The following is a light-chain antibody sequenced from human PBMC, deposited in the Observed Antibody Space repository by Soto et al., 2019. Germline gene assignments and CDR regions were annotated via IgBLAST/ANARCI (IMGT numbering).Light chain of an antibody. V-gene: IGKV3-15*01. J-gene: IGKJ4*01. CDR2: VVS. CDR1: QSIGGD. CDR3: QHYNHWPRLT. Sequence: EIVMTQSPATLSVSHGERATLSCRASQSIGGDLAWFQQKPGQAPRLLIYVVSTRATGIPARFSGSGSGTEFTLNISNLQSEDFAVYYCQHYNHWPRLTFGGGTKVEIK.